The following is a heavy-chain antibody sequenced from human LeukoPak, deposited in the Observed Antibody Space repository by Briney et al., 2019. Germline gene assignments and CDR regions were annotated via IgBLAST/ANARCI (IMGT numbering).Heavy chain of an antibody. CDR2: IRSKAYSGTT. CDR3: TRDPPPYCSGGSCYGY. CDR1: GFTFGDYA. V-gene: IGHV3-49*03. D-gene: IGHD2-15*01. J-gene: IGHJ4*02. Sequence: GGSLRLSCTASGFTFGDYAMSWFRQAPGKGLEWVGFIRSKAYSGTTEYAASVKGRFTISRDDSKSIAYLQMNSLKTEDTAVYYCTRDPPPYCSGGSCYGYWGQGTLVTVSS.